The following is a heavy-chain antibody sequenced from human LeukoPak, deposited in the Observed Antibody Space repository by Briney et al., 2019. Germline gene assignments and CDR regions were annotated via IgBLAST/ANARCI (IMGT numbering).Heavy chain of an antibody. CDR1: GFTFSSYG. CDR3: AKDEGYPGYDYVWGSYRSPGINWFDP. J-gene: IGHJ5*02. D-gene: IGHD3-16*02. CDR2: IWYDGSNK. V-gene: IGHV3-33*06. Sequence: GGSLRLSCAASGFTFSSYGMHWVRQAPGKGLEWVAVIWYDGSNKYYADSVKGRFTISRDNSKNTLYLQMNSLRAEDTAVYYCAKDEGYPGYDYVWGSYRSPGINWFDPWGQGTLVTVSS.